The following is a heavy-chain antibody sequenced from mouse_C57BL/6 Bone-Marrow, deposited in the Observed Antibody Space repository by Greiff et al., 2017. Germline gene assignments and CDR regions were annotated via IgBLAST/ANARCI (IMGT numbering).Heavy chain of an antibody. D-gene: IGHD2-12*01. J-gene: IGHJ4*01. CDR1: GYSITSDY. CDR2: ISYSGST. CDR3: ARYCYDGYYAMDY. Sequence: EVKVVESGPGLAKPSQTLSLTCSVTGYSITSDYWNWIRKFPGNKLEYMGYISYSGSTYYNPSLKSRISITRDTSKNQYYLQLNSVTTEDTATYYCARYCYDGYYAMDYWGQGTSVTVSS. V-gene: IGHV3-8*01.